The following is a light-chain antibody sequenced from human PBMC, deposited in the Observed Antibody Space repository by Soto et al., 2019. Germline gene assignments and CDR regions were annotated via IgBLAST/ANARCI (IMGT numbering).Light chain of an antibody. Sequence: QLVLTQPPSASGTPGQRITISCSGSGPNIGSNAVTWYHQLPRTAPKLLIYTNNQRPSGVPDRFSGSKSGTSASLAISGLQSGDEADYYCATWDDSLNGYVFGTGTKLTVL. J-gene: IGLJ1*01. CDR1: GPNIGSNA. CDR3: ATWDDSLNGYV. CDR2: TNN. V-gene: IGLV1-44*01.